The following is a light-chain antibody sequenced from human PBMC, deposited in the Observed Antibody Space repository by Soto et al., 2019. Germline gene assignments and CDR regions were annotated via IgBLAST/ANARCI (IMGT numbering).Light chain of an antibody. CDR3: QVWASTAEFFV. CDR2: DAT. CDR1: KIGSKI. Sequence: SYELTQPPSVSVAPGQTATVTCGGDKIGSKIVHWYKQRPGQAPVAVVFDATDRTSGIPDRFSASRSGDTATLTISRVDAGDEANYYCQVWASTAEFFVFGSGTKVTVL. V-gene: IGLV3-21*02. J-gene: IGLJ1*01.